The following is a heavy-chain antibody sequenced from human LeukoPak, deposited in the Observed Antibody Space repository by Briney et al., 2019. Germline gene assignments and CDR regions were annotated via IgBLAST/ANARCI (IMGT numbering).Heavy chain of an antibody. J-gene: IGHJ5*02. CDR1: GYTFTNNY. Sequence: ASVKVSCKASGYTFTNNYMHWVRQAPGQGLEWMGIINPSGDNTWYAQKFQGRVTLTRDMATSTDYMEVSSLRSEDTAVYYCARDNSLGDSAWWFDPWGQGTLVTVSS. D-gene: IGHD5-12*01. CDR3: ARDNSLGDSAWWFDP. CDR2: INPSGDNT. V-gene: IGHV1-46*01.